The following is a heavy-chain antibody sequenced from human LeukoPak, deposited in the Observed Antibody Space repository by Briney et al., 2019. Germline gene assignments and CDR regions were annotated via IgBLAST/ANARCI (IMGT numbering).Heavy chain of an antibody. CDR2: ISYDGSNK. D-gene: IGHD3-22*01. V-gene: IGHV3-30*01. CDR1: GFTFSSYA. CDR3: ARERNSYYYDSSGYRY. J-gene: IGHJ4*02. Sequence: GGSLRLSCAASGFTFSSYAMHWVRQAPGKGLEWVAVISYDGSNKYYADSVKGRFTISRDNSKNTLYLQMNSLRAEDTAVYYCARERNSYYYDSSGYRYWGQGTPVTVSS.